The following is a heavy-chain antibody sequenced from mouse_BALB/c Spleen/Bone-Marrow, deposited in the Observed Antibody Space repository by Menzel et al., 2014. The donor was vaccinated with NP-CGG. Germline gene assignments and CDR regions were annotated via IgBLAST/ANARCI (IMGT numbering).Heavy chain of an antibody. CDR2: ISTYNGNT. CDR1: GYTFTDYA. Sequence: QVHVKQSGPEVVRPGVSVKISCKGSGYTFTDYAMHWVKQRHAKSLERIGVISTYNGNTNYNQKFKGKATMTVDKSSSTAYMELGRLTSEDSAIYCCAREVRAPWYAMDYWGQGTSVTVSS. D-gene: IGHD2-14*01. J-gene: IGHJ4*01. V-gene: IGHV1-67*01. CDR3: AREVRAPWYAMDY.